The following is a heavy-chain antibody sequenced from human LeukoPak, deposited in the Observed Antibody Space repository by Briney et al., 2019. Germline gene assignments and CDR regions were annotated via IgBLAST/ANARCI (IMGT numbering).Heavy chain of an antibody. CDR2: INTNTGNP. Sequence: ASVKVSCKASGYTFISYGISWVRQAPGQGLEWMGWINTNTGNPTYAQGFTGRFVFSLDTSVSTAYLQISSLKAEDTAVYYCARGFSGYYYIFDYWGQGTLVTVSS. D-gene: IGHD3-22*01. CDR3: ARGFSGYYYIFDY. J-gene: IGHJ4*02. CDR1: GYTFISYG. V-gene: IGHV7-4-1*02.